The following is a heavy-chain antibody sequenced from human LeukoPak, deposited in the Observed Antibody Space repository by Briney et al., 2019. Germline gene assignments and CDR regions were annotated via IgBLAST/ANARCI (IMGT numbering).Heavy chain of an antibody. V-gene: IGHV3-23*01. CDR3: AKVPADPSEPLPPHAFDI. CDR1: GFTFSSYG. Sequence: GSLRLSCAASGFTFSSYGMSWVRQAPGKGLEWVSGISGSGGSTYYADSVKGRFTISRDNSKNTLYLQMNSLRVEDTAVYYCAKVPADPSEPLPPHAFDIWGQGTMVTVSS. J-gene: IGHJ3*02. D-gene: IGHD2-2*01. CDR2: ISGSGGST.